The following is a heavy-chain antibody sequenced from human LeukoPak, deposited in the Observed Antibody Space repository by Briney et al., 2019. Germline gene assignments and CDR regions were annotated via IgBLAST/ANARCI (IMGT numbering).Heavy chain of an antibody. J-gene: IGHJ6*02. V-gene: IGHV4-31*03. CDR2: IYYSGST. Sequence: SETLSLTCTVSGGSISSGGYYWSWIRQHPGKGLERIGYIYYSGSTYYNPSLKSRVTISVDTSKNQFSLKLSSVTAADTAVYYCARDIYYYGSGSYLYYGMDVWGQGTTVTVSS. CDR3: ARDIYYYGSGSYLYYGMDV. CDR1: GGSISSGGYY. D-gene: IGHD3-10*01.